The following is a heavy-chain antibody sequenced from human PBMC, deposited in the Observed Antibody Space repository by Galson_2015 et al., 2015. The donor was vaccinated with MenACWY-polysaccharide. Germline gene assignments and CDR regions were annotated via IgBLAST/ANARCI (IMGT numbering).Heavy chain of an antibody. D-gene: IGHD2-15*01. V-gene: IGHV3-23*01. Sequence: SLRLSCAASGFTFSSCAMNWVRQAPGKGLEWVAGIIGSGDSTYHADSVRGRLTISRDNSKNTLYLEMNSLRAEDTALYYCAKSRTVAAAVYDNWGQGTLVTVSS. CDR3: AKSRTVAAAVYDN. CDR1: GFTFSSCA. CDR2: IIGSGDST. J-gene: IGHJ4*02.